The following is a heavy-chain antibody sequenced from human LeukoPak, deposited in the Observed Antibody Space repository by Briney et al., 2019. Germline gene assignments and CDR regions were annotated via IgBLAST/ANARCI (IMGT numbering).Heavy chain of an antibody. CDR1: GFIFSGSA. D-gene: IGHD3-22*01. J-gene: IGHJ4*02. Sequence: GGSLRLSCAASGFIFSGSAMHWVRQASGKGLEWVGRIRNKANTFATAYSTSVKVRFTISRDDSKNTAYLQMNSLKTEDTAVYYCTRRSSDDSSGYYIWGQGTLVTVSS. CDR2: IRNKANTFAT. CDR3: TRRSSDDSSGYYI. V-gene: IGHV3-73*01.